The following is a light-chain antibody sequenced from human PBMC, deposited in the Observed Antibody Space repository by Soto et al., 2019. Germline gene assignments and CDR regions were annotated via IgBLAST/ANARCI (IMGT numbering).Light chain of an antibody. J-gene: IGKJ1*01. CDR1: QGISNF. Sequence: DIQMTQSPSSLSASVGDRVTITCRATQGISNFLAWYQQKPGKVPKLLIYAASTLQSGVPSRFSGSGSGADFTLTISSLQPEDVATYYCQKYNSAPWTFGQGTKVEIK. V-gene: IGKV1-27*01. CDR2: AAS. CDR3: QKYNSAPWT.